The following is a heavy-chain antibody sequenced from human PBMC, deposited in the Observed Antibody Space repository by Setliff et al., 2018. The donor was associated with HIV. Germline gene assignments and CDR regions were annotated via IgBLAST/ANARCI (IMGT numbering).Heavy chain of an antibody. CDR2: ISSSSSYI. Sequence: GGSLRLSCAASGFTFSSYSMNWVRQAPGKGLEWVASISSSSSYIYYADSVKGRFTISRDNAKKSVYLQMNSLRAEDTAVYYCARGYYDSSGYYPWLLWGQGTLVTVSS. CDR3: ARGYYDSSGYYPWLL. CDR1: GFTFSSYS. V-gene: IGHV3-21*01. D-gene: IGHD3-22*01. J-gene: IGHJ4*02.